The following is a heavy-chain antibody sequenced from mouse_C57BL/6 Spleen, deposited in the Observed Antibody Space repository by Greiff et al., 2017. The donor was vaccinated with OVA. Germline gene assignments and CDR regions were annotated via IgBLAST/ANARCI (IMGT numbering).Heavy chain of an antibody. CDR1: GYTFTSYW. CDR2: IHPNSGST. V-gene: IGHV1-64*01. Sequence: QVQLQQPGAELVKPGASVKLSCKASGYTFTSYWMHWVKQRPGQGLEWIGMIHPNSGSTNYNEKFKSTATLTVDKSSSTAYMQLSSLTSEDSAVYYCARTSGYYGSSLDYWGQGTTLTVSS. J-gene: IGHJ2*01. CDR3: ARTSGYYGSSLDY. D-gene: IGHD1-1*01.